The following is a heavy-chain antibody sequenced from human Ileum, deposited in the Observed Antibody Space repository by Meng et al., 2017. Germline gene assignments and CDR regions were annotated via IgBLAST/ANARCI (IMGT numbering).Heavy chain of an antibody. CDR1: GGAVSSVSNY. V-gene: IGHV4-61*01. Sequence: QVKGSARGLWGPSVPLRFSCTVSGGAVSSVSNYCSWNRAPQAKGQEWMGYSYYSGRTNYNPSHKSRAMISVDTSKNHFSMKLIYVTTANTAVYYCAGYFSYTWNNRNYSFDYWGQGTLVTVSS. D-gene: IGHD1/OR15-1a*01. CDR3: AGYFSYTWNNRNYSFDY. J-gene: IGHJ4*02. CDR2: SYYSGRT.